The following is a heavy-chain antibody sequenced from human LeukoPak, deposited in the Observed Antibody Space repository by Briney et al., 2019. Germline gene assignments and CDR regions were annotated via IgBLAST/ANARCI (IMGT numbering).Heavy chain of an antibody. D-gene: IGHD3-22*01. CDR1: GYTLTELS. CDR3: ATDRLSLDYDSSGYRDAFDI. V-gene: IGHV1-24*01. Sequence: ASVEVSCKVSGYTLTELSMHWVRQAPGKGLEWMGGFDPEDGETIYAQKFQDRVTMTEDTSTDTAYMELSSLRSEDTAVYYCATDRLSLDYDSSGYRDAFDIWGQGTMVTVSA. J-gene: IGHJ3*02. CDR2: FDPEDGET.